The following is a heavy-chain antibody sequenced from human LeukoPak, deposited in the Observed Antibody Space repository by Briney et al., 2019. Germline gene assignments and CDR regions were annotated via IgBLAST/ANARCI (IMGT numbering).Heavy chain of an antibody. CDR1: GFTFSKTF. Sequence: GGSLRLSCAAYGFTFSKTFMSWVRQAPGKGLEWVARIRSATAGWTAEYAAPVEGRFIVSRDDSKSTLYLQLNSLKIEDTAIYYCTSGSYYGTGSFDIWGQGIMVTVSS. CDR2: IRSATAGWTA. J-gene: IGHJ3*02. V-gene: IGHV3-15*01. D-gene: IGHD1-26*01. CDR3: TSGSYYGTGSFDI.